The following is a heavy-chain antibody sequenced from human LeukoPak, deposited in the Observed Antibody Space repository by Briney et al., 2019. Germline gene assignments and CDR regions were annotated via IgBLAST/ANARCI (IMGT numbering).Heavy chain of an antibody. CDR2: INPNSGGT. CDR1: GYTFTGYY. D-gene: IGHD4-23*01. V-gene: IGHV1-2*02. Sequence: ASVKVSCKASGYTFTGYYMHWVRQAPGQGLEWMGWINPNSGGTNYAQKFQGRVTMTRDTSIRTAYMELSRLRSDDTAVYYCARDGTVGMYFDYWGQGTLVTVSS. CDR3: ARDGTVGMYFDY. J-gene: IGHJ4*02.